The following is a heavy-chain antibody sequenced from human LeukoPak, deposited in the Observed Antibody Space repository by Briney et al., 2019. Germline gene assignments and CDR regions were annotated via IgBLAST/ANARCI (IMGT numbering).Heavy chain of an antibody. CDR3: ARELPVTGTGPADY. J-gene: IGHJ4*02. CDR2: FDPEDGET. D-gene: IGHD6-19*01. V-gene: IGHV1-24*01. Sequence: GASVKVSCKVSGYTLTELSMHWVRQAPGKGLEWMGGFDPEDGETIYAQKFQGRVTMTRDTSISTAYMELSSLGSDDTAVYYCARELPVTGTGPADYWGQGTLVTVSS. CDR1: GYTLTELS.